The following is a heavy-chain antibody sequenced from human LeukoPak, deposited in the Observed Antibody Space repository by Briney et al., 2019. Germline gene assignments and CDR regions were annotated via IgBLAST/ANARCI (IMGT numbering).Heavy chain of an antibody. D-gene: IGHD3-3*01. CDR1: GGSISSYY. CDR3: ARDSTQSYYDFWSGYYSRPDAFDI. CDR2: IYYSGST. V-gene: IGHV4-59*01. Sequence: PSETLSLTCTVSGGSISSYYWSWIQQPPGKGLEWIGYIYYSGSTNYNPSLRSRVTISVDTSKNQFSLKLSSVTAADTAVYYCARDSTQSYYDFWSGYYSRPDAFDIWGQGTMVTVSS. J-gene: IGHJ3*02.